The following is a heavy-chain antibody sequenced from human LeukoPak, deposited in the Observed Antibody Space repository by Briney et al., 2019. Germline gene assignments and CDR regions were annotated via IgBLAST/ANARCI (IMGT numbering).Heavy chain of an antibody. D-gene: IGHD6-6*01. CDR2: IYHSGST. CDR3: ARDDPAEYSSSENWFDP. V-gene: IGHV4-4*02. CDR1: GGSISSSNW. Sequence: SGTLSLTCAVSGGSISSSNWWSWVRQPPGKGLEWIGEIYHSGSTNYNPSLKSRVTISVDKSKNQFSLKLSSVTAADTAVYYCARDDPAEYSSSENWFDPWGQGTLVTVSS. J-gene: IGHJ5*02.